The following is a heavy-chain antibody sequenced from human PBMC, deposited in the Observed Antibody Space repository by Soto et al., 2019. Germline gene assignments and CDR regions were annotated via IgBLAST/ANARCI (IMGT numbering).Heavy chain of an antibody. Sequence: SETLSLTCTVSGGSINSGDYSWTWIRQPPGKGLEWIGYIYHTGTTYYNMSLKSRVTISVDRSKNQFSLKLSSVTAADTAVYYCARDEYYDYVWGSYRSPPTYWGQGTLVTVSS. D-gene: IGHD3-16*02. CDR2: IYHTGTT. V-gene: IGHV4-30-2*01. J-gene: IGHJ4*02. CDR3: ARDEYYDYVWGSYRSPPTY. CDR1: GGSINSGDYS.